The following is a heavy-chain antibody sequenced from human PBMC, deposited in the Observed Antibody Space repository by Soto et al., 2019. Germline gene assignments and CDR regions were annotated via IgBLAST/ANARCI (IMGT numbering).Heavy chain of an antibody. CDR2: IRSKAYGGTT. CDR3: TRDRLDLDY. D-gene: IGHD1-1*01. CDR1: GFTFGDYA. Sequence: GGSLRLSCTASGFTFGDYAMSWVRQAPGKGLEWVGFIRSKAYGGTTEYAASVKGRFTISRDDSKSIAYLQMNSLKTEDTAVYYCTRDRLDLDYWGQGTLVTVSS. J-gene: IGHJ4*02. V-gene: IGHV3-49*04.